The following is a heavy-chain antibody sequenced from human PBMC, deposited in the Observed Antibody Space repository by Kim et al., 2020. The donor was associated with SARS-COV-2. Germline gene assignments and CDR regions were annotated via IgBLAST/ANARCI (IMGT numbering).Heavy chain of an antibody. CDR3: ARATEGQPFDY. CDR2: T. D-gene: IGHD2-21*02. Sequence: TKYSPSRMSRVTVSADTSKNQFFLKLTSVTAADTAVYFCARATEGQPFDYWGQGILVTVSS. J-gene: IGHJ4*02. V-gene: IGHV4-4*09.